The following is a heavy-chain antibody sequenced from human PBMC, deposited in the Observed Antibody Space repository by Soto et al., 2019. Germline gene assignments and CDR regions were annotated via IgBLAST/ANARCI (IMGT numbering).Heavy chain of an antibody. CDR3: ARQGSGWYHYDY. CDR1: GDTFTGNS. CDR2: INPNSGGT. Sequence: QVQLVQSGAEVKKPGASVKVSCKASGDTFTGNSMQWVRQAPGQGLEWMGWINPNSGGTNYAQKFQGRVTMTRDTFISTVYMEVSRLRSDDTVGYYGARQGSGWYHYDYWGQGTLVTVSS. V-gene: IGHV1-2*02. D-gene: IGHD6-19*01. J-gene: IGHJ4*02.